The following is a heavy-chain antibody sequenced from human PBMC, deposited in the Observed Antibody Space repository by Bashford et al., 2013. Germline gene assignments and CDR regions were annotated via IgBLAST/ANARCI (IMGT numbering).Heavy chain of an antibody. CDR2: ISSSSSYT. Sequence: RLSCAASGFTFSDYYMSWIRQAPGKGLEWVSYISSSSSYTNYADSVKGRFTISRDNSKNTLYLQMNSLRAEDTAVYYCARDYDSSALNDYWGQGTLVTVSS. CDR3: ARDYDSSALNDY. V-gene: IGHV3-11*06. J-gene: IGHJ4*02. D-gene: IGHD3-22*01. CDR1: GFTFSDYY.